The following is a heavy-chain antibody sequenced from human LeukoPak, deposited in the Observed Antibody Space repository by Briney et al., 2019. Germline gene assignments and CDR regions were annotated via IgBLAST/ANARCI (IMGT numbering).Heavy chain of an antibody. V-gene: IGHV1-24*01. Sequence: ASVKVSCKVSGYTLTELSMHWVRQAPGKGLEWMGGFDPEDGETIYAQKFQGRVTMTEDTSTDTAYMELSSLRSEDTAVYYCATLTNILGVVVPAAAYYYYMDVWGKGTTVTVSS. CDR2: FDPEDGET. CDR3: ATLTNILGVVVPAAAYYYYMDV. J-gene: IGHJ6*03. CDR1: GYTLTELS. D-gene: IGHD2-2*01.